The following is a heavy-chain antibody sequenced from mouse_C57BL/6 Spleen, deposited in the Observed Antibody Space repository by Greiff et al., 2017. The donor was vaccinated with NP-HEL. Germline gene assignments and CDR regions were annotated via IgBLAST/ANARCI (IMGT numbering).Heavy chain of an antibody. V-gene: IGHV14-2*01. CDR2: IDPEDGDT. Sequence: VQLQQSGAELVKPGASVKLSCTASGFNIKDYYMHWVKQRTEQGLEWIGRIDPEDGDTKYAPNFQGQATITAATSSNTAYLQLSSLTSEDTAVYYCARAPGTKPLWFAYWGQGTLVTVSA. CDR3: ARAPGTKPLWFAY. D-gene: IGHD1-1*02. CDR1: GFNIKDYY. J-gene: IGHJ3*01.